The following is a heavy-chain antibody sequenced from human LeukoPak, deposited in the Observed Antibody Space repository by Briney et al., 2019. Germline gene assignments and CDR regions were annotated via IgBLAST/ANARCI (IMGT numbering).Heavy chain of an antibody. CDR1: GFTFSSYA. CDR3: AKDTSTRWCSSTPLPGDY. D-gene: IGHD2-2*01. V-gene: IGHV3-23*01. Sequence: GGSLRLSCAVSGFTFSSYAMSWVRQAPGKGLEWVSGITGSGGSTYYADSVKGRFIISRDNSKNTLYLQMSSLRAEDTAIYYCAKDTSTRWCSSTPLPGDYWGQGTLVTVSS. CDR2: ITGSGGST. J-gene: IGHJ4*02.